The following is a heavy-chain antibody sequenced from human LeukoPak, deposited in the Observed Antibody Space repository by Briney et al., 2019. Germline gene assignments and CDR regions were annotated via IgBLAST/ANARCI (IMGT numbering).Heavy chain of an antibody. CDR3: AREDTRSAFDI. D-gene: IGHD2-2*01. V-gene: IGHV4-59*01. Sequence: SETLSLTRTVSGGSISSYYWSWIRQPPGKGLEWIGYIYYSGSTNYNPSLKSRVTISVDTSKNQFSLKLSSVTAADTAVYYCAREDTRSAFDIWGQGTMVTVSS. J-gene: IGHJ3*02. CDR1: GGSISSYY. CDR2: IYYSGST.